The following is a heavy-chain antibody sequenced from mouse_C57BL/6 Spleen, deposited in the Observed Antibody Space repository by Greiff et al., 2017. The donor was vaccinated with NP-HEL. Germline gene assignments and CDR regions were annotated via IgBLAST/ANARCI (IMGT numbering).Heavy chain of an antibody. J-gene: IGHJ2*01. CDR1: GYTFTDYY. Sequence: VQLQQSGPELVKPGASVKISCKASGYTFTDYYMNWVKQSHGKSLEWIGDINPNNGGTSYNQKFKGKATLTVDKSSSTAYMELRSLTSVDSAVYYCARNWYCDYWGLGTTLTVSS. CDR3: ARNWYCDY. D-gene: IGHD4-1*01. V-gene: IGHV1-26*01. CDR2: INPNNGGT.